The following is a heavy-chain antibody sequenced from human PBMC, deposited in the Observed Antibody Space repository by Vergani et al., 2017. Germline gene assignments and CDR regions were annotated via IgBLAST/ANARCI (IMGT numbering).Heavy chain of an antibody. Sequence: QVQLVQSGAEVKKPGASVKVSCKASCYTFTSYRISWVRQAPGQGLEWMGWISAYNGNTNYAQKFQGRVTMATDTSKSTAYMELRSLRSDDTAIYYCARDKAGPAGEYVHHWGQGTLVTVSS. J-gene: IGHJ1*01. CDR3: ARDKAGPAGEYVHH. D-gene: IGHD6-13*01. CDR1: CYTFTSYR. V-gene: IGHV1-18*01. CDR2: ISAYNGNT.